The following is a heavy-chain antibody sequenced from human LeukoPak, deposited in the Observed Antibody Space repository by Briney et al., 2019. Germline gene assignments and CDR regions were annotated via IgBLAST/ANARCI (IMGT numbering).Heavy chain of an antibody. D-gene: IGHD1-26*01. CDR2: LNPNSGNT. CDR1: GDTFTTYD. V-gene: IGHV1-8*01. CDR3: ARSTMGARRKYDY. Sequence: ASVKVSCKASGDTFTTYDVNWVRQATGQGFEWMGWLNPNSGNTGYVQKFQGRVTMTMNTSISTAYMELTSLTSEDTAVYYCARSTMGARRKYDYWGQGTLVTVSS. J-gene: IGHJ4*02.